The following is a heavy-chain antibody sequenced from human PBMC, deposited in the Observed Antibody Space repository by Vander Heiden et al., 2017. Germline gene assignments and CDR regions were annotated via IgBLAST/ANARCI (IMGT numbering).Heavy chain of an antibody. J-gene: IGHJ5*02. CDR3: AHSTLRSSQARDWFDP. CDR1: GFSLSTIGVG. Sequence: QITLKESGPTLVKPTQTLTLTCTFSGFSLSTIGVGVGWIRQPPGKAMEWLALIYWDDEKRYSPSLKSRLTITKDTSKNQVVLTMTNMDPVDTATYYCAHSTLRSSQARDWFDPWGQGTLVTVSS. V-gene: IGHV2-5*02. D-gene: IGHD6-6*01. CDR2: IYWDDEK.